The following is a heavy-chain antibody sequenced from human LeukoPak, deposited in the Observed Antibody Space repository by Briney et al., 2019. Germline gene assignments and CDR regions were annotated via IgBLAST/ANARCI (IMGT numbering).Heavy chain of an antibody. CDR1: GYTFTSYG. Sequence: ASVKVSFKASGYTFTSYGISWVRQAPGQGLEWMGWISAYNGNTNYAQKLQGRVTMTTDTSTSTAYMELRSLRSDDTAVYYCARRRGFGELLSDFDYWGQGTLVTVSS. D-gene: IGHD3-10*01. CDR3: ARRRGFGELLSDFDY. V-gene: IGHV1-18*01. CDR2: ISAYNGNT. J-gene: IGHJ4*02.